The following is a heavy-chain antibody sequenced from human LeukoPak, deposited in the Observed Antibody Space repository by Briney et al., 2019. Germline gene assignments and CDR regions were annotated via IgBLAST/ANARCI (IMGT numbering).Heavy chain of an antibody. J-gene: IGHJ3*02. CDR3: ARPNFYCSGGSCSHDAFDI. D-gene: IGHD2-15*01. V-gene: IGHV4-34*01. CDR2: INHNGST. CDR1: GGSFRGYY. Sequence: SETLSLTCAAYGGSFRGYYWSWIRQPPGKGLEWIGEINHNGSTNYNPSLKSRVTISVDTSKNQFSLKLSSVTAADTAVYYCARPNFYCSGGSCSHDAFDIWGQGTMVTVSS.